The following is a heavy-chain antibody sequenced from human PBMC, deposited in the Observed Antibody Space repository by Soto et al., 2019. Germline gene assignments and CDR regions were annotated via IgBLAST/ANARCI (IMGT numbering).Heavy chain of an antibody. V-gene: IGHV3-74*01. Sequence: EVQLVESGGGLVQPGGSLRLSCAASGFTFSSYFIYLVRQAPGKGLVWVSRINRDGSSTAYADSVKGRFTITRDNGKNTLYLQMNSLTVEDTAVYYCVSSNWNYPLIWGQGTMVTVSS. D-gene: IGHD1-7*01. CDR1: GFTFSSYF. CDR3: VSSNWNYPLI. J-gene: IGHJ3*02. CDR2: INRDGSST.